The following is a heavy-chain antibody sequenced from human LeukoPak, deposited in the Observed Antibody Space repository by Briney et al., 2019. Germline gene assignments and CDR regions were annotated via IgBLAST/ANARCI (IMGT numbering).Heavy chain of an antibody. V-gene: IGHV4-61*08. D-gene: IGHD3-22*01. Sequence: PSQTLSLTCTVSGGSISSGDYYWSWIRQPPGKGLEWIGYIYYSGSTDCNPSLKSRVTMSVDTSKNQFSLKLSSVTAADTAVYYCARNLYDSSGSMGIYTFDYWGQGTLVIVSS. CDR2: IYYSGST. CDR3: ARNLYDSSGSMGIYTFDY. J-gene: IGHJ4*02. CDR1: GGSISSGDYY.